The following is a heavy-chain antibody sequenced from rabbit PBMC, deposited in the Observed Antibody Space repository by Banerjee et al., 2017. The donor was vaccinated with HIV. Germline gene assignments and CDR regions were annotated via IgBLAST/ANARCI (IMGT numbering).Heavy chain of an antibody. D-gene: IGHD6-1*01. Sequence: QEQLVESGGGLVQPGGSLKLSCKASGFDFSSNAMCWVRQAPGKGPEWIACIDNGDGSTYYANWVNGRFTISRSTSLNTVTLQMTSLTASDTATYFCARNGYADYGYATNLWGPGTLVTVS. J-gene: IGHJ4*01. V-gene: IGHV1S47*01. CDR1: GFDFSSNA. CDR3: ARNGYADYGYATNL. CDR2: IDNGDGST.